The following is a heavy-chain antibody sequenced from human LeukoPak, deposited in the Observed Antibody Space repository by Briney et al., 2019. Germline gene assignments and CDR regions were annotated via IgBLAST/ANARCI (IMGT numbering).Heavy chain of an antibody. CDR1: GFTFSSYW. CDR3: GRNMKLDLPASSGHYPGREA. Sequence: GGSLRLSCAASGFTFSSYWMSWVRQAPGKGLEWVANIKQDGSEKSYVDSVKGRFTISRDNAKNSLYLQTNSLRAEERPGNSCGRNMKLDLPASSGHYPGREAWGKGPRVTVSS. J-gene: IGHJ6*04. D-gene: IGHD1-7*01. V-gene: IGHV3-7*01. CDR2: IKQDGSEK.